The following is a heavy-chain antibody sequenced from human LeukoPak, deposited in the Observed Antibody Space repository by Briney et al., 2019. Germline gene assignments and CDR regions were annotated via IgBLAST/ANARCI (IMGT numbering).Heavy chain of an antibody. D-gene: IGHD3-9*01. V-gene: IGHV4-38-2*02. Sequence: PSETLSLTCAVSGYSISNTYYWGWIRQPPGKGLEWIGSIYHTVGTYYNPSLKSRVTISIDTSKNQFSLNLSSVTAADTAVYYCARDAQTYYYITYGYYFEYWGQGILVTVSS. CDR3: ARDAQTYYYITYGYYFEY. CDR1: GYSISNTYY. J-gene: IGHJ4*02. CDR2: IYHTVGT.